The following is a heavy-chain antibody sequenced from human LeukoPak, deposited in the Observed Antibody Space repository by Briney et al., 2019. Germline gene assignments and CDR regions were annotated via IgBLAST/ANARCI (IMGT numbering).Heavy chain of an antibody. CDR3: AKVGTRIAAAGVTAPYDY. CDR1: GFTFSSYA. J-gene: IGHJ4*02. V-gene: IGHV3-23*01. D-gene: IGHD6-13*01. CDR2: ISGSGGST. Sequence: PGGSLRLSCAASGFTFSSYAMSWVRQAPGKGLEWVSAISGSGGSTYYADSVKGRFTISRDNSKNTLYLQMNSLRAEDTAVYYCAKVGTRIAAAGVTAPYDYWGQGTLVTVSS.